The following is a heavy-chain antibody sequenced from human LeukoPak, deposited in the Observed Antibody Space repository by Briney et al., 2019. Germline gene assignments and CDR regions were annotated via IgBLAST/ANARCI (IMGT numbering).Heavy chain of an antibody. J-gene: IGHJ4*02. Sequence: GGSLRLSCAASGFTFSSYAMHWVRQAPGKGLEWVAVISYDGSNKYYADSVKGRFTISRDNSKNTLYLQMNSLRAEDTAVNYCAREYYGSGSFLDYWGQGTLVTVSS. CDR1: GFTFSSYA. V-gene: IGHV3-30*04. CDR2: ISYDGSNK. CDR3: AREYYGSGSFLDY. D-gene: IGHD3-10*01.